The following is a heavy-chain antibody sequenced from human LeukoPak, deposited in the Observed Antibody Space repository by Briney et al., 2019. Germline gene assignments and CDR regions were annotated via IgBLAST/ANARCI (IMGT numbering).Heavy chain of an antibody. D-gene: IGHD6-19*01. J-gene: IGHJ6*02. CDR3: AKDQQWLTYYYYGMDV. V-gene: IGHV3-23*01. CDR2: ISGSGGST. Sequence: GGSLRLSCAASGFTFSNAWMNWVRQAPGKGLEWVSAISGSGGSTYYADSVKGRFTISRDNSKNTLYLQMNSLRAEDTAVYYCAKDQQWLTYYYYGMDVWGQGTTVTVSS. CDR1: GFTFSNAW.